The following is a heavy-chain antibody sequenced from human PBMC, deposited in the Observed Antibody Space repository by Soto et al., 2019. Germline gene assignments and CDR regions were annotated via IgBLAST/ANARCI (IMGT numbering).Heavy chain of an antibody. J-gene: IGHJ4*02. CDR1: GGTFSSYA. D-gene: IGHD6-19*01. V-gene: IGHV1-69*13. CDR2: IIPIFGTA. CDR3: ASSLAVAGTLDY. Sequence: VASVKVSCKASGGTFSSYAISWVRQAPGQGLEWMGGIIPIFGTANYAQKFQGRVTITADESTSTAYMELSSLRSEDTAVYYCASSLAVAGTLDYWGQGTLVTVSS.